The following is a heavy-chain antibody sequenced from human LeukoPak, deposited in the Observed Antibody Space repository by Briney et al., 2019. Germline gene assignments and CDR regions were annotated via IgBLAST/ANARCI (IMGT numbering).Heavy chain of an antibody. J-gene: IGHJ4*02. CDR2: INPNSGGT. Sequence: ASVKVSCKASGYTFTGYYMHWVRQAPGQGLEWMGWINPNSGGTNYVQKFQGRVTMTRDTSISTAYMELSRLRSEDTAVYYCARDLHYDFWSGYKGPKPSVYFDYWGQGTLVTVSS. CDR3: ARDLHYDFWSGYKGPKPSVYFDY. CDR1: GYTFTGYY. D-gene: IGHD3-3*01. V-gene: IGHV1-2*02.